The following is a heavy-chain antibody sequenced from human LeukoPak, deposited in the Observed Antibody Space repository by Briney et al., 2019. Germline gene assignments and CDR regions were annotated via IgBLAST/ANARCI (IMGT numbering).Heavy chain of an antibody. CDR2: INSDGSST. CDR3: ARVDSSGWYYYGMDV. CDR1: GFTFSSYW. V-gene: IGHV3-74*01. J-gene: IGHJ6*04. Sequence: GGSLRLSCAASGFTFSSYWMHWVRQAPGKGLVWVSRINSDGSSTSYADSVKGRFTISRDNAKNTLYLQMNSLRAEDTAVYYCARVDSSGWYYYGMDVWGKGTTVTVSS. D-gene: IGHD6-19*01.